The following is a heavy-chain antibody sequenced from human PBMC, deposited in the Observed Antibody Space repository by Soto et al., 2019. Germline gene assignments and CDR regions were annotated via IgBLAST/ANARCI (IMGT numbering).Heavy chain of an antibody. CDR1: GYSISSGYY. J-gene: IGHJ4*02. V-gene: IGHV4-38-2*02. Sequence: SETLSLTCSLSGYSISSGYYWGWLRQPPEKGLEWIATIFHSGSTYYNPSLKSRLTLSVDTSKNQFSLKLTSVTAADTAIYYCSRAGGSLTPDYWGQGTLVTVS. CDR3: SRAGGSLTPDY. CDR2: IFHSGST.